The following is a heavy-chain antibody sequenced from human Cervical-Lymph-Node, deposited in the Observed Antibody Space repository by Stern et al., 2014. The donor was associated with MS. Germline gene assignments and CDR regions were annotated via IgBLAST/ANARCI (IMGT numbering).Heavy chain of an antibody. Sequence: QVQLGQSGAEVKKPGSSLRVPCKVSGRSFSTNLINGGRLPPGQGLGRGGGLIPIFGTPNYAQKFQGRVTITADESTSTSYLEVNSLTSEDTALYFCARAYDGAGSWYFDLWGRGTLVRVSS. J-gene: IGHJ2*01. CDR1: GRSFSTNL. CDR2: LIPIFGTP. V-gene: IGHV1-69*01. D-gene: IGHD3-22*01. CDR3: ARAYDGAGSWYFDL.